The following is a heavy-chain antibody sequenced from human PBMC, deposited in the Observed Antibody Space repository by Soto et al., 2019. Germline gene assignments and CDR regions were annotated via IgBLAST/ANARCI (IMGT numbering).Heavy chain of an antibody. CDR3: ARAYGGNVFDY. Sequence: QVQLQQWGAGLLKLSEPLSLTCAVYGWSFTGYYWSWIRQHPGKGLEWIGEINHSGSTNYNPSLKSRGTISVDTAKTQFSLKLSSVTAADTAVYDCARAYGGNVFDYWGQGTLVTVSS. CDR2: INHSGST. D-gene: IGHD4-17*01. CDR1: GWSFTGYY. J-gene: IGHJ4*02. V-gene: IGHV4-34*01.